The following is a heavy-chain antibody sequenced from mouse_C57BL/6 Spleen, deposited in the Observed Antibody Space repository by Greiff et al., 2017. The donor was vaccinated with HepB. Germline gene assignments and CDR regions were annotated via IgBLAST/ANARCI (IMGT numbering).Heavy chain of an antibody. CDR3: ARQRRPHYYAMDY. Sequence: VQLQQSGAELAKPGASVKLSCKASGYTFTSYWMHWVKQRPGQGLEWIGYINPSSGYTKYNQKFKDKATLTADKSSSTAYMQLSSLTYEDSAVYYCARQRRPHYYAMDYWGQGTSVTVSS. CDR2: INPSSGYT. V-gene: IGHV1-7*01. CDR1: GYTFTSYW. J-gene: IGHJ4*01. D-gene: IGHD3-2*02.